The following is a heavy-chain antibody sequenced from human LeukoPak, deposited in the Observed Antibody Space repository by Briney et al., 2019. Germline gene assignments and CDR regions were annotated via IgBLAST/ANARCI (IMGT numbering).Heavy chain of an antibody. CDR1: GFTVSSNF. CDR2: IYSGGST. D-gene: IGHD2-2*01. Sequence: GGSLRLSCAVSGFTVSSNFMSWVRQAPGKGLEWVSVIYSGGSTYYADSVKGRFTISRDNSKNTLYLQMNSLRAEDTAVYYCAKDRSSSTSCSNYWGQGTLVTVSS. V-gene: IGHV3-53*01. J-gene: IGHJ4*02. CDR3: AKDRSSSTSCSNY.